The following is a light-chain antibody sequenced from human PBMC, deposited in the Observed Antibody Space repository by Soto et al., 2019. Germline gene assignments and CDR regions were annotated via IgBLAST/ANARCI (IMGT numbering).Light chain of an antibody. V-gene: IGLV3-21*04. CDR3: QVWDSGSDHVV. Sequence: SYELTQPPSVSVAPGKTARITCGGNNVGSKSVHWYQQKPGQAPVLVIYSDSDRPSAIPERFSGSNSGNTATLTINRVEAGDEADYYCQVWDSGSDHVVFGGGTNSPS. J-gene: IGLJ3*02. CDR2: SDS. CDR1: NVGSKS.